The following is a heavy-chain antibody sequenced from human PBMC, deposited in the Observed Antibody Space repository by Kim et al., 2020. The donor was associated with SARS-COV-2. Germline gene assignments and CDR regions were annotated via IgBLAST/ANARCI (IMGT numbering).Heavy chain of an antibody. V-gene: IGHV3-9*01. J-gene: IGHJ4*02. CDR2: ISGNSGRI. CDR3: TKDRYCPSTNCPLDY. Sequence: GGSLRLSCAGSGFTFDEYAMHWVRQAPGKGLEWVSGISGNSGRIGYADAVKGRLPVSRDSAKKPMYLHMNSLRTDDTAVYYCTKDRYCPSTNCPLDYWGQGTLVTVSS. CDR1: GFTFDEYA. D-gene: IGHD2-2*01.